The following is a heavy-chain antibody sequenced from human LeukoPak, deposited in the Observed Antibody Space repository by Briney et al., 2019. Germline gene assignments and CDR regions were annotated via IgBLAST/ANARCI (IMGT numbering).Heavy chain of an antibody. CDR2: ISSSGSTI. V-gene: IGHV3-11*01. Sequence: YSWSWLRQAPGKGLEWVSYISSSGSTIYYADSVKGRFTISRDNAKNSLYLQMNSLRAEDTAVYYCARDRGRRDGYTDYWGQGTLVTVSS. D-gene: IGHD5-24*01. CDR1: YS. CDR3: ARDRGRRDGYTDY. J-gene: IGHJ4*02.